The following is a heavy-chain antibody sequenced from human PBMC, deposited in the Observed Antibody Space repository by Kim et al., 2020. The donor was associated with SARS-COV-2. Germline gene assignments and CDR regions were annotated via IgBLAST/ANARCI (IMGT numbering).Heavy chain of an antibody. Sequence: GGSLRLSCAASGFTVSSNYMSWVRQAPGKGLEWVSVIYSGGSTYYADSVKGRFTISRDNSKNTLYLQMNSLRAEDTAVYYCASRPGGYCGGDCYSGYYFDYWGQGTLVTVSS. CDR2: IYSGGST. CDR3: ASRPGGYCGGDCYSGYYFDY. D-gene: IGHD2-21*02. CDR1: GFTVSSNY. J-gene: IGHJ4*02. V-gene: IGHV3-66*01.